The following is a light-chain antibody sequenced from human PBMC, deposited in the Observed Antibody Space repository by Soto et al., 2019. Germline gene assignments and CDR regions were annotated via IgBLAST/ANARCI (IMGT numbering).Light chain of an antibody. Sequence: QSVLTQPPSVSAAPGQKVTISCSGSSSNIGGNSVSWYQQLPGPAPKLLNYDDNKRPSGIPARLSGSKSGTSATLGITGFQAGDEADYYCGAWDSRLSGDVFGSGTTLTVL. CDR3: GAWDSRLSGDV. V-gene: IGLV1-51*01. CDR1: SSNIGGNS. CDR2: DDN. J-gene: IGLJ1*01.